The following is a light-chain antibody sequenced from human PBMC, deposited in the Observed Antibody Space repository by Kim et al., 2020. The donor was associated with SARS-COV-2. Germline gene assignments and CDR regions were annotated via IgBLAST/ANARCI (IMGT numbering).Light chain of an antibody. CDR3: QQYSSFAYT. CDR2: GAS. Sequence: AIRMTQSPFSLSASVGDRVTIACWASQAISNCLAWYQQKPGKAPELLIYGASTLQSGVPSRFRGGGSGTDFTLTITSLQSEDFATYDCQQYSSFAYTFGQGTKLEI. CDR1: QAISNC. V-gene: IGKV1-8*01. J-gene: IGKJ2*01.